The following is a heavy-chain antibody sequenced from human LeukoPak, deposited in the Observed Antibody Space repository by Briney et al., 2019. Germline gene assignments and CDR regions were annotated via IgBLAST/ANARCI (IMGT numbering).Heavy chain of an antibody. CDR2: MNPNSGNT. CDR3: ARGRITMVQGVITNWFDP. J-gene: IGHJ5*02. D-gene: IGHD3-10*01. V-gene: IGHV1-8*01. Sequence: ASVKVSCKASGYTFTSYDINWVRQAPGQGLEWMGWMNPNSGNTGYAQKFQGRVTMTRNTSISTAYMELSSLISEDTAMYYCARGRITMVQGVITNWFDPWGQGTLVTVSS. CDR1: GYTFTSYD.